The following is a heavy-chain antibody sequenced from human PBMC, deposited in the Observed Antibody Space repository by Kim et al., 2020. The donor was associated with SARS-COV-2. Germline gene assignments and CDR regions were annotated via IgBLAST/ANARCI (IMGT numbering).Heavy chain of an antibody. V-gene: IGHV4-34*01. CDR3: ARVVTTGGDRIAVAD. D-gene: IGHD6-19*01. J-gene: IGHJ4*02. Sequence: PSLKSRVTISVDTSKNQFSLKLSSVTAADTAVYYCARVVTTGGDRIAVADWGQGTLVTVSS.